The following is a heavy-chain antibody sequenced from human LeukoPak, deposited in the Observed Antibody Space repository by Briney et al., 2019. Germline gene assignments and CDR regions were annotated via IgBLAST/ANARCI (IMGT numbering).Heavy chain of an antibody. D-gene: IGHD3-9*01. CDR3: AKARVTTGYYMQVDY. J-gene: IGHJ4*02. CDR1: GFTFSTYD. Sequence: GGALRLSSAASGFTFSTYDMTWVRQAPGKGPDWVSVISASGTAHYADSMKGRFTISRDNSKNTVYLQLSSLRPEDTAVYYCAKARVTTGYYMQVDYWGQGTLVTVSS. CDR2: ISASGTA. V-gene: IGHV3-23*01.